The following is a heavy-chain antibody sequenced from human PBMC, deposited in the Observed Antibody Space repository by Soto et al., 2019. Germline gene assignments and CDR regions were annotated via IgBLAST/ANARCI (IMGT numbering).Heavy chain of an antibody. Sequence: ASVKVSCKASGYTFTGYYIHWVRQAPGQGLEWMGWIHPNLGGTDHAQKFQGWVTMTRDTSISTAYMELSRLRSDDTAVYYCAREAVAGNYYGMDVWGQGTTVTVSS. D-gene: IGHD6-19*01. CDR3: AREAVAGNYYGMDV. CDR1: GYTFTGYY. J-gene: IGHJ6*02. V-gene: IGHV1-2*04. CDR2: IHPNLGGT.